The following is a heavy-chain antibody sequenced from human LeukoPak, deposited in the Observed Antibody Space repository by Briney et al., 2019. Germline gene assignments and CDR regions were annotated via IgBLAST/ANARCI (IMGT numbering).Heavy chain of an antibody. Sequence: ASVKVSCKASGYTFTSYGLSWVRQAPAQGLEWMGWISVYRSKTNYAQKFQGRITLTTDASTRTTFMELRSLRSDDTAVYYCARDNGDYNFDYWGQGTLVTVSS. D-gene: IGHD4-17*01. J-gene: IGHJ4*02. CDR1: GYTFTSYG. V-gene: IGHV1-18*01. CDR2: ISVYRSKT. CDR3: ARDNGDYNFDY.